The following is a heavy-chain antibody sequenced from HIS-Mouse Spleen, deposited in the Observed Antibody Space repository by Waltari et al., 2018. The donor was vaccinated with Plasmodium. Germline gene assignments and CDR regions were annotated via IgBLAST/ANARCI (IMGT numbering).Heavy chain of an antibody. CDR2: IKQDGSEK. D-gene: IGHD6-13*01. Sequence: EVQLVESGGGLVPPGGSLRLSCAASGFHFSSYWMSWVRQAPGKGLEWVANIKQDGSEKYYVDSVKGRFTISRDNAKNSLYLQMNSLRAEDTAVYYCASSWYWYFDLWGRGTLVTVSS. CDR1: GFHFSSYW. CDR3: ASSWYWYFDL. V-gene: IGHV3-7*01. J-gene: IGHJ2*01.